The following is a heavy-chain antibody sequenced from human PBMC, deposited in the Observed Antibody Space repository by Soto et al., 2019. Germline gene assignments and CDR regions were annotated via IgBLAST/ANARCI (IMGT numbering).Heavy chain of an antibody. J-gene: IGHJ4*02. V-gene: IGHV3-48*03. CDR1: GFTFSSYE. CDR3: ARGFWELTRGLDY. Sequence: EVQLVESGGGLVQPGGSLRLSCAASGFTFSSYEMNWVRQAPGKGLEWVSYISSSGSTIYYADSVKGRFTISRDNAKHSLHLQMNSLRAEDTAVYYCARGFWELTRGLDYWGQGTLVTVSS. D-gene: IGHD1-26*01. CDR2: ISSSGSTI.